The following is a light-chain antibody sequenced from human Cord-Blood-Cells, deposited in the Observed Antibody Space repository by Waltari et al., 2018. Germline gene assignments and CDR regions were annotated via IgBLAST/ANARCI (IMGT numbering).Light chain of an antibody. Sequence: QSALTQTASVSGSPGQSITIPCTGTSSDVGGYNYVSWYHQHPGKAPKLMIYDVSNRPSGVSNRFSGSKSGNTASRTISGLQAEDEADYYCSSYTSSSTVVFGGGTKLTVL. V-gene: IGLV2-14*01. CDR1: SSDVGGYNY. CDR2: DVS. CDR3: SSYTSSSTVV. J-gene: IGLJ2*01.